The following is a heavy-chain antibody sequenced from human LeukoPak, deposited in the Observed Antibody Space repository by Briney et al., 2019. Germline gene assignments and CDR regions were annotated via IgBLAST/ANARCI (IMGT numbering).Heavy chain of an antibody. J-gene: IGHJ4*02. D-gene: IGHD4-17*01. CDR3: ARDPTVTTPTDY. Sequence: ASVKVSCKASGYTFTGYYMHWVRQAPGQGLEWMGWINPNSGGTNYAQKFQGRVTMTRDTSISTAYMELSRLRSDDTAVYYCARDPTVTTPTDYWGQGTLVTVSS. CDR1: GYTFTGYY. V-gene: IGHV1-2*02. CDR2: INPNSGGT.